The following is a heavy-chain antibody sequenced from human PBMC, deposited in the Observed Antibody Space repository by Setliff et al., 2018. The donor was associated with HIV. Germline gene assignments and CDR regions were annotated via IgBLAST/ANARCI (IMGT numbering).Heavy chain of an antibody. V-gene: IGHV1-69*06. CDR1: GGTFSNYA. CDR2: IIPLFGTT. J-gene: IGHJ4*02. CDR3: ARASLGDSGSYYYSY. Sequence: SVKVSCKASGGTFSNYAISWVRQAPGQGLEWMGRIIPLFGTTNYAQKFQGRVTIIADKSTSTAYMEVSSLRSEDTAVYYCARASLGDSGSYYYSYWGQGTLVTVSS. D-gene: IGHD3-22*01.